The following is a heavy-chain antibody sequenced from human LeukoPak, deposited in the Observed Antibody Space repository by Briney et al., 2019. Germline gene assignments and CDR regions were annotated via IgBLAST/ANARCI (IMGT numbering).Heavy chain of an antibody. CDR3: ARPLSSIAKQSTDY. CDR1: GFTFSSYA. CDR2: ISYDGSNK. D-gene: IGHD6-6*01. V-gene: IGHV3-30-3*01. J-gene: IGHJ4*02. Sequence: GGSLRLSCAASGFTFSSYAMHWVRQAPGKGLEWVAVISYDGSNKYYADSVKGRFTISRDNSKNTLYLQMNSLRAEDTAVYYCARPLSSIAKQSTDYWGQGTLVTVSS.